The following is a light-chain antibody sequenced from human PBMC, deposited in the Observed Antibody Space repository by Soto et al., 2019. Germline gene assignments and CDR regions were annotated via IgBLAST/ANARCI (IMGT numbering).Light chain of an antibody. CDR1: SSDVGGYNF. CDR2: EVS. V-gene: IGLV2-8*01. Sequence: QSALTQPPSASGSPGQSVTISCTGTSSDVGGYNFVSWYQQHPGKVPKTMIYEVSKRPSGVPGRFSGSKSGNTASLTVSGLQAEDEADYYCSSFGGGNKVLFGGGTKLTVL. CDR3: SSFGGGNKVL. J-gene: IGLJ3*02.